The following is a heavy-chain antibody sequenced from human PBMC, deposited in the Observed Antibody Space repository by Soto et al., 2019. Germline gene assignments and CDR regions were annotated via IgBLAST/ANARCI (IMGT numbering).Heavy chain of an antibody. J-gene: IGHJ4*02. CDR1: GYTFTSYA. V-gene: IGHV1-3*01. CDR3: ARSIVVVTAADY. Sequence: ASGKVSCKASGYTFTSYAMHWVRQAPGQRLEWMGWINAGNGNTKYSQKFQGRVTITRDTSASTAYMELSSLRSEDTAVYYCARSIVVVTAADYWGQGTQVTVSS. CDR2: INAGNGNT. D-gene: IGHD2-21*02.